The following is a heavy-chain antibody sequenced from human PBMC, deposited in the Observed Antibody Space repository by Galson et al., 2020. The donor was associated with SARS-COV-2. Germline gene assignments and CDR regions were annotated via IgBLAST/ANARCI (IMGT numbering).Heavy chain of an antibody. J-gene: IGHJ4*02. CDR2: FHPGSGNT. CDR3: ARFTSTYYFDY. D-gene: IGHD1-1*01. V-gene: IGHV1-3*01. Sequence: ASVKVPCKAAGYSFLSYALHLVRQAPGQRLEWMGWFHPGSGNTKYAQKFQGTVTMSSDTSASAAYLELSSLSSEDTAVYYCARFTSTYYFDYWGQGTLVTVSS. CDR1: GYSFLSYA.